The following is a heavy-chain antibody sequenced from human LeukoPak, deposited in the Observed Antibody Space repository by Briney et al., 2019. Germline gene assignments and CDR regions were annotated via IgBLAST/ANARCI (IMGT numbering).Heavy chain of an antibody. D-gene: IGHD3-3*01. V-gene: IGHV1-69*13. J-gene: IGHJ6*02. CDR3: ARDGPQSPLRFLEWITPRHYYYYGMDV. CDR2: IIPIFGTA. CDR1: GGTFSSYA. Sequence: ASVKLSCTASGGTFSSYAISWVRQAPGQGLEWMGAIIPIFGTANYAENFQGRVTITADESTSTAYMELSSLRSEDTAVYYCARDGPQSPLRFLEWITPRHYYYYGMDVWGQGTTVTVSS.